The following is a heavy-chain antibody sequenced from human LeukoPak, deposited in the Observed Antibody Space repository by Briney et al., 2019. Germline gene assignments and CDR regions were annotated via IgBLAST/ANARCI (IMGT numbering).Heavy chain of an antibody. CDR3: AREEAAAGIDY. CDR1: GYTFTSHV. J-gene: IGHJ4*02. V-gene: IGHV1-18*01. D-gene: IGHD6-13*01. Sequence: ASVKVSCKASGYTFTSHVINWVRQAPGQGLEWMGWISAYNGNTNYAQKLQGRVTMTTDTSTSTAYMELRSLRSDDTAVYYCAREEAAAGIDYWGQGTLVTVSS. CDR2: ISAYNGNT.